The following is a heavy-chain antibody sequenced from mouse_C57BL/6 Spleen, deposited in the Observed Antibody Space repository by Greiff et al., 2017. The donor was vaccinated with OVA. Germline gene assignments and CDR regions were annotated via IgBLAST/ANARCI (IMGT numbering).Heavy chain of an antibody. CDR3: ARSGYYGSSYDYAMDY. V-gene: IGHV1-82*01. CDR2: IYPGDGDT. D-gene: IGHD1-1*01. J-gene: IGHJ4*01. Sequence: VQGVESGPELVKPGASVKISCKASGYAFSSSWMNWVKQRPGKGLEWIGRIYPGDGDTNYNGKFKGKATLTADKSSSTAYMQLSSLTSEDSAVYFCARSGYYGSSYDYAMDYWGQGTSVTVSS. CDR1: GYAFSSSW.